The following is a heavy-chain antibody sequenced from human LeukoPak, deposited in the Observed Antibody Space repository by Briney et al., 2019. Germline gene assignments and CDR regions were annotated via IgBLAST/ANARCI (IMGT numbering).Heavy chain of an antibody. CDR1: GFTFSSYG. Sequence: GRSLRLSCAASGFTFSSYGMHWVRQAPGKGLEWVAVISYDGSNKYYADSVKGRFTISRDNSKNTLYLQMNSLRAEDMAVYYCAKDYDFWSGYYLDDYWGQGTLVTVSS. V-gene: IGHV3-30*18. D-gene: IGHD3-3*01. CDR3: AKDYDFWSGYYLDDY. CDR2: ISYDGSNK. J-gene: IGHJ4*02.